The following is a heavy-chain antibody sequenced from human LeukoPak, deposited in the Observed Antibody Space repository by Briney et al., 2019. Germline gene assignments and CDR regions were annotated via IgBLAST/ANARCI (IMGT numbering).Heavy chain of an antibody. CDR3: AKDGTIFGVAPTTFDY. D-gene: IGHD3-3*01. CDR1: GFTFSSYA. CDR2: ISGSGGST. Sequence: GGSLRLSCAASGFTFSSYAMSWVRQAPGKGLEWVSAISGSGGSTYYADSVKGRFTISRDNSKNTLYLQMNSLRAEDTAVYYCAKDGTIFGVAPTTFDYWGQGTLVTVSS. J-gene: IGHJ4*02. V-gene: IGHV3-23*01.